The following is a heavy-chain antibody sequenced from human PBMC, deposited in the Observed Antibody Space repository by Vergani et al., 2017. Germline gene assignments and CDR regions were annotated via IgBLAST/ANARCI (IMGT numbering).Heavy chain of an antibody. CDR2: IIPILGIA. Sequence: QVQLVQSGAEVKKPGASVKVSCKASGYTFTSYGISWVRQAPGQGLEWMGRIIPILGIANYAQKFQGRVTITADKSTSTAYMELSSLRSEDTAVYYCARGGSYYDSSGYYERPFDYWGQGTLVTVSS. CDR3: ARGGSYYDSSGYYERPFDY. J-gene: IGHJ4*02. CDR1: GYTFTSYG. V-gene: IGHV1-69*04. D-gene: IGHD3-22*01.